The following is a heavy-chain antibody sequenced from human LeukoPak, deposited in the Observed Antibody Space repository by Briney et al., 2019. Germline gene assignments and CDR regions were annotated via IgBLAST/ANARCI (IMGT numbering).Heavy chain of an antibody. D-gene: IGHD6-19*01. V-gene: IGHV3-23*01. CDR1: GFTFSSYA. CDR2: IRGSGSST. J-gene: IGHJ4*02. CDR3: AKGGSGWYFEV. Sequence: GGSLRVSCAASGFTFSSYAMSWVRQAPGKGLEWVSAIRGSGSSTYYADSVKGRFTISRDNSKNTLYLQMNSLTAEDTAVYYCAKGGSGWYFEVWGQGTLVTVSS.